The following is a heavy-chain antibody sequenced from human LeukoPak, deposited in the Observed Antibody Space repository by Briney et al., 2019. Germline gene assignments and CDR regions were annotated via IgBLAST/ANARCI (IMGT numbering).Heavy chain of an antibody. J-gene: IGHJ4*02. Sequence: PGGSLRLPCAASEFSVGSNSMSWVRQAPGKGLEWVSFIYSDNTHYSDSVKGRFTISRDNSKNTLYLQMNSLRAEDTAVYYCARIEYSGYDFRGGADSWGQGTLVTVSS. D-gene: IGHD5-12*01. CDR2: IYSDNT. CDR1: EFSVGSNS. V-gene: IGHV3-53*01. CDR3: ARIEYSGYDFRGGADS.